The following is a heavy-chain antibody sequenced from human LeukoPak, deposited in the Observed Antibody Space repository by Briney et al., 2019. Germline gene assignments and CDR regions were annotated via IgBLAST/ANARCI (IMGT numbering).Heavy chain of an antibody. D-gene: IGHD1-1*01. CDR3: AKDSELERRRYYGMDV. Sequence: GGSLRLSCAASGFTVSSNYMSWVRQAPGKGLEWVSVIYSGGSTYYADSVKGRFTISRDNSKNTLYLQMNSLRAEDTAVYYCAKDSELERRRYYGMDVWGQGTTVTVSS. V-gene: IGHV3-53*01. J-gene: IGHJ6*02. CDR2: IYSGGST. CDR1: GFTVSSNY.